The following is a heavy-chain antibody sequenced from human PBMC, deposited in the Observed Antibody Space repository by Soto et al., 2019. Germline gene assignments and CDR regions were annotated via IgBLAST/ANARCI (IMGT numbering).Heavy chain of an antibody. D-gene: IGHD7-27*01. V-gene: IGHV4-39*01. CDR3: AGRWGFSFDY. CDR1: GGSISSYY. CDR2: IYYSAST. Sequence: QLPLQESGPGLVKPSETLSLTCTVSGGSISSYYWGWIRRPPGKGLEWIGSIYYSASTYYNPSLKSRVTISVDTSKNQFSLKLSSVTAADTAVYYCAGRWGFSFDYWGQGTLVTVSS. J-gene: IGHJ4*02.